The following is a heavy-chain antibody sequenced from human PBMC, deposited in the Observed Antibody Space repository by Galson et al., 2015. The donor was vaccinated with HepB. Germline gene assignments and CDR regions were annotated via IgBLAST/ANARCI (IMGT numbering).Heavy chain of an antibody. Sequence: SLRLSCAASGFTFSGSGIHWVRLASGKGLAWVGRIRNRANNYATAYAASARGRFTVSRDDSKNTAYLQMNSLKTEDTAVYYCTRPGYGSSWFLDYSHGMDIWGQGTTVIVS. J-gene: IGHJ6*02. CDR3: TRPGYGSSWFLDYSHGMDI. CDR2: IRNRANNYAT. D-gene: IGHD6-13*01. V-gene: IGHV3-73*01. CDR1: GFTFSGSG.